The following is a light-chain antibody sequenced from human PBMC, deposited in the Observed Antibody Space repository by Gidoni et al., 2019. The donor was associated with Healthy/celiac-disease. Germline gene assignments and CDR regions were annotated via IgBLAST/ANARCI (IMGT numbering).Light chain of an antibody. V-gene: IGLV2-14*01. CDR1: SSDVGCYNY. CDR3: SSYTSSSTLVV. CDR2: EVS. Sequence: QSARTQPASVSGPPGQAITISCTGTSSDVGCYNYVSWYQQHPGKAPKLMIYEVSNRPSGVSNRFSGSKSGNTASLTISGLQAEDEADYYCSSYTSSSTLVVFGGGTKLTVL. J-gene: IGLJ2*01.